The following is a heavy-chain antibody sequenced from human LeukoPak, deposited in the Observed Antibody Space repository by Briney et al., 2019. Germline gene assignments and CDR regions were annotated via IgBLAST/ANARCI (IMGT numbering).Heavy chain of an antibody. D-gene: IGHD6-13*01. CDR3: ARGLMMAVAGRGEFHY. CDR1: GGSFSGYY. CDR2: INHSGST. J-gene: IGHJ4*02. Sequence: SETLSPTCAVYGGSFSGYYWSWIRQPPGKGLEWIGEINHSGSTNYNPSLKSRVTISVDTSKNQFSLKLSSVTAADTAVYYCARGLMMAVAGRGEFHYWGQGTLVTVSS. V-gene: IGHV4-34*01.